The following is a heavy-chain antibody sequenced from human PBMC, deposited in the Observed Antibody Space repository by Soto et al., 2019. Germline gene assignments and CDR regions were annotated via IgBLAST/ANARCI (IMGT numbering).Heavy chain of an antibody. V-gene: IGHV1-24*01. Sequence: QVQLVQSGAEVKKPGASVKVSCKVSGYTLTELSMHWVRQAPGKGLEWMGGFDPEDGETIYAQKFQGRVTMTEETSKDTAYMELSSLRSEDTAVYYCATVAIVVVPAGWDGMDGWGQGTTVTVSS. CDR1: GYTLTELS. J-gene: IGHJ6*02. CDR2: FDPEDGET. CDR3: ATVAIVVVPAGWDGMDG. D-gene: IGHD2-2*01.